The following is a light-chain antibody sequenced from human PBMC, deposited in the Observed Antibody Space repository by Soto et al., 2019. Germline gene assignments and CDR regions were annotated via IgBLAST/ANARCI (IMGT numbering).Light chain of an antibody. CDR3: QQYGSSPGLFT. Sequence: EIVLTQSPGTLSLSPGERATLSCRASQSVSSTYLAWYQQKPGQAPRLLIYDASSRATGIPDRFSGSGSGTDFTLTINRLEPEDFAVYYCQQYGSSPGLFTFGPGTKVDFK. J-gene: IGKJ3*01. CDR1: QSVSSTY. V-gene: IGKV3-20*01. CDR2: DAS.